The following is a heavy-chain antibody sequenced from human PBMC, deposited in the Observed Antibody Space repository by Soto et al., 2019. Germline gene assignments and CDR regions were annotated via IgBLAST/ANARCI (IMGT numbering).Heavy chain of an antibody. CDR1: GASISGFY. D-gene: IGHD1-1*01. J-gene: IGHJ5*02. Sequence: PSETLSLTCTVSGASISGFYWSWIRKSAGKGLEWIGRIYATGTTDYNPSPKNRVMMSVDTSKKQFSLKLRSVTAADTAVYYCVRDGTKTLRDWFDPWGQGISVTVSS. CDR3: VRDGTKTLRDWFDP. CDR2: IYATGTT. V-gene: IGHV4-4*07.